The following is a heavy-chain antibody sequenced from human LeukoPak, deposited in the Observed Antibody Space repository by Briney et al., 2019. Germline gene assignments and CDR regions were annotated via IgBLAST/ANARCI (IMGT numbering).Heavy chain of an antibody. CDR3: ARVGYSYGRYYYYMDV. CDR1: GGSISSYY. CDR2: IYYSGST. Sequence: SETLSLTCTVSGGSISSYYWSWIRQPPGKGLEWIGYIYYSGSTNYNPSLKSRVTTSVDTSENQFSLKLSSVTAADTAVYYCARVGYSYGRYYYYMDVWGKGTTVTISS. J-gene: IGHJ6*03. V-gene: IGHV4-59*01. D-gene: IGHD5-18*01.